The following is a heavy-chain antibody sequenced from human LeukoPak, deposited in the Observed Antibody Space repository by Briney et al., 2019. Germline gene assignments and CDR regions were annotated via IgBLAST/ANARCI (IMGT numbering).Heavy chain of an antibody. CDR1: GVSISSNY. V-gene: IGHV4-4*08. CDR2: IHANGDT. CDR3: AGYDHSNYLAY. D-gene: IGHD4-11*01. Sequence: PSETLSLTCTVSGVSISSNYWSWIRQPPGKGLEWNGLEWIGYIHANGDTNYNPSLNRRVTMSLDSSRRYLSLNLSSLTAAGTAVYFCAGYDHSNYLAYWGQGILVTVSS. J-gene: IGHJ4*02.